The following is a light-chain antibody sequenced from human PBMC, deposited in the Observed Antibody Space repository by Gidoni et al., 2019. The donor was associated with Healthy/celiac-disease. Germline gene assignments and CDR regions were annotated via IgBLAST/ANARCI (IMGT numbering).Light chain of an antibody. J-gene: IGLJ2*01. V-gene: IGLV2-11*01. CDR2: DVS. CDR1: SSDVGGYNY. CDR3: CSYAGSYTFVV. Sequence: QSALTQPRSVSGSPGQSVTISCTGTSSDVGGYNYVSWYQQHPGKAPKRMIYDVSKRPSGVPDRCSGSKSGNTASLTISGLQAEEEADYYCCSYAGSYTFVVFGGGTKLTVL.